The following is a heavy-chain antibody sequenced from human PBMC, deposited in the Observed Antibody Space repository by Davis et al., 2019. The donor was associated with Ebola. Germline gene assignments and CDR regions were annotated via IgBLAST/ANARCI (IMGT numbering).Heavy chain of an antibody. CDR2: IKSDGSPT. D-gene: IGHD2-2*01. V-gene: IGHV3-74*01. CDR1: GFSFSSYW. Sequence: HTGGSLRLSCAASGFSFSSYWMHWVRQPPGKGLVWVSRIKSDGSPTSYADSVKGRFTISRDNSKNTLYLQMNSLRAEDTAVYYCARETPSSSSYTIYYYYGMDVWGQGTTVTVSS. CDR3: ARETPSSSSYTIYYYYGMDV. J-gene: IGHJ6*02.